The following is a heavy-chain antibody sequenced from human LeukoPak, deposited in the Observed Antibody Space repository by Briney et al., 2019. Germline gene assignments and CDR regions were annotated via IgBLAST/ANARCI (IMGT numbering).Heavy chain of an antibody. CDR3: AKVGGIALAVYCYMDV. Sequence: GGSLRLSCAASGFIFSSYDMHWVRQAPGKGLEWVAFIRFDGSNKQYGDSVKGRSTISRDNSKNTLYLQMNSLRAEDTAVYYCAKVGGIALAVYCYMDVWGKGTTVTVSS. J-gene: IGHJ6*03. V-gene: IGHV3-30*02. CDR1: GFIFSSYD. CDR2: IRFDGSNK. D-gene: IGHD6-19*01.